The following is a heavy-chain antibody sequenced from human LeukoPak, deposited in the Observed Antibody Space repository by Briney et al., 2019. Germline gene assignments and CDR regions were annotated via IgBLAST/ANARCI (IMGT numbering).Heavy chain of an antibody. V-gene: IGHV1-18*01. Sequence: ASVKVSCKASGYTFITYGISWVRQAPGQGLEWMGWISAYNGNTKYAQKVQGRVTMTTDTSPSTAYMGLRSLRSDDTAVYYCARSLWSGYGSFYFDYWGQGALVTVSS. CDR1: GYTFITYG. CDR3: ARSLWSGYGSFYFDY. CDR2: ISAYNGNT. D-gene: IGHD3-3*01. J-gene: IGHJ4*02.